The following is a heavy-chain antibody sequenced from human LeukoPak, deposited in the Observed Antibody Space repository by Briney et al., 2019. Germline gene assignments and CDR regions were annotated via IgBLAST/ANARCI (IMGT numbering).Heavy chain of an antibody. D-gene: IGHD3-22*01. Sequence: GGSLRLFCAGSGLTSSSHAMAWVRQAPGKGLEWVSAIGGRRGKTYYADAVRCRFTISRDNYKNTLYLQLNSLRAEETALYYCARGGLDYNEAGGLWSTWNFGRDVWGQGTTVSVSS. CDR2: IGGRRGKT. CDR1: GLTSSSHA. CDR3: ARGGLDYNEAGGLWSTWNFGRDV. V-gene: IGHV3-23*01. J-gene: IGHJ6*01.